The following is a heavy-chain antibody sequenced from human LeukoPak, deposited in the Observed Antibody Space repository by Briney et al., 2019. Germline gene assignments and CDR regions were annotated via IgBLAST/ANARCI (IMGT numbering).Heavy chain of an antibody. D-gene: IGHD5-24*01. J-gene: IGHJ4*02. CDR2: IYYSGST. CDR1: GGSISSSSYY. CDR3: ARQGGGGMATIYY. V-gene: IGHV4-39*01. Sequence: PSETLSLTCTVSGGSISSSSYYWGWIRQPPGKGLEWIGSIYYSGSTYYNPSLKSRVTISVDTSKNQFSLKLSSVTAADTAVYYCARQGGGGMATIYYWGQGTLVTVSP.